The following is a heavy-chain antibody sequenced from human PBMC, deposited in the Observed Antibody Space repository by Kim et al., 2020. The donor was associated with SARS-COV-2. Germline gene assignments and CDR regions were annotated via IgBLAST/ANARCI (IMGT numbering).Heavy chain of an antibody. CDR2: MNPNSGNT. Sequence: ASVKVSCKASGYTFTSYDINWVRQATGQGLEWMGWMNPNSGNTGYAQKFQGRVTMTRNTSISTAYMELSSLRSEDTAVYYCARERSYYYDSSGYYYFYYYYGMDVWGQGTTVTVSS. CDR1: GYTFTSYD. CDR3: ARERSYYYDSSGYYYFYYYYGMDV. V-gene: IGHV1-8*01. J-gene: IGHJ6*02. D-gene: IGHD3-22*01.